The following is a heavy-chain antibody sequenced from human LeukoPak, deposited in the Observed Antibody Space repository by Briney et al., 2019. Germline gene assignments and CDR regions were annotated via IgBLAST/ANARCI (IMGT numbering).Heavy chain of an antibody. CDR2: MNPNSGNT. CDR3: ARVRRYYYYYYMDV. D-gene: IGHD3-16*01. Sequence: ASVKVSCKAPGYTFTSYDINWVRQATGQGLEWMGWMNPNSGNTGYAQKFQGRVTITRNTSISTAYMELSSLRSEDTAVYYCARVRRYYYYYYMDVWGKGTTVTVSS. V-gene: IGHV1-8*03. CDR1: GYTFTSYD. J-gene: IGHJ6*03.